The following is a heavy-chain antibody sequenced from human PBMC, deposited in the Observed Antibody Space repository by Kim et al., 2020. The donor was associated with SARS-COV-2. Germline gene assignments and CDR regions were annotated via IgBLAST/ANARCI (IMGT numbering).Heavy chain of an antibody. J-gene: IGHJ6*03. D-gene: IGHD3-3*01. V-gene: IGHV4-59*08. CDR2: IYYSGST. CDR3: ARLGPPPSITIFGVVENYYYYMDV. CDR1: GGSISSYY. Sequence: SETLSLTCTVSGGSISSYYWSWIRQPPGKGLEWIGYIYYSGSTNYNPSLKSRVTISVDTSKNQFSLKLSSVTAADTAVYYCARLGPPPSITIFGVVENYYYYMDVWGKGTTVTVSS.